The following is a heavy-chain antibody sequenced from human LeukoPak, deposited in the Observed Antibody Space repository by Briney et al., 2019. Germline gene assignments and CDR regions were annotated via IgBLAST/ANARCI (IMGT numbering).Heavy chain of an antibody. CDR3: ERRGPGIVATMGGFDY. J-gene: IGHJ4*02. Sequence: GECLKISCKGSGYSFTSYWIGWVRQMPGKGLEWMGIIYPGDSDTRYSPSFQGQVTISADKSISTAYLQWSSLKASDTAMYYCERRGPGIVATMGGFDYWGQGTLVTVSS. V-gene: IGHV5-51*01. CDR2: IYPGDSDT. CDR1: GYSFTSYW. D-gene: IGHD5-12*01.